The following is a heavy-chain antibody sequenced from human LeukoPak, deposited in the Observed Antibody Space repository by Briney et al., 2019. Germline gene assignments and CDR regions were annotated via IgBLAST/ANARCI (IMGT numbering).Heavy chain of an antibody. CDR2: ISSSSSYI. Sequence: GGSLRLSCAASGFTFSSYSMNWVRQAPGKGLEWVSSISSSSSYIYYADSVKGRFTISRDNAKNSLYLQMNSLRGEDTAIYYCAKFALQSDPFDYWGQGTLVTVSS. V-gene: IGHV3-21*04. D-gene: IGHD6-19*01. CDR3: AKFALQSDPFDY. J-gene: IGHJ4*02. CDR1: GFTFSSYS.